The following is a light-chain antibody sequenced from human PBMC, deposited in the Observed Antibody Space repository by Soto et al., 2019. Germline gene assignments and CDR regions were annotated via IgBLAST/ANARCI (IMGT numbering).Light chain of an antibody. J-gene: IGLJ1*01. CDR2: EVN. Sequence: QSALTQPASVSGSPGQSVTISCTGPRSDIGDSNFISWYQHSPGKAPRLLIYEVNNRPSGVSRRFSGSKAGNTASLTISGLLDDAEADYFCASFRSGTILVFGSGTKLTVL. CDR1: RSDIGDSNF. CDR3: ASFRSGTILV. V-gene: IGLV2-14*01.